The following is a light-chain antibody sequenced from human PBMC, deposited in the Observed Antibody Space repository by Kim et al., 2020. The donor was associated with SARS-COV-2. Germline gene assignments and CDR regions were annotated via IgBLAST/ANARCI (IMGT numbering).Light chain of an antibody. CDR2: GKN. Sequence: SSELTQDPAVSVALGQTVSITCQGDSLRSYYATWYQQKPGQAPILVIYGKNNRPSGIPDRFSGSSSGNTASLTITGTQAGDEADNYCNSRDSNDNVVFGG. V-gene: IGLV3-19*01. CDR1: SLRSYY. CDR3: NSRDSNDNVV. J-gene: IGLJ2*01.